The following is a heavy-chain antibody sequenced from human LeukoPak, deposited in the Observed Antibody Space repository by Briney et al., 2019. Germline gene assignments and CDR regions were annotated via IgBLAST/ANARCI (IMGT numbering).Heavy chain of an antibody. CDR2: IYSGGST. J-gene: IGHJ6*02. CDR3: AREAGGDYDDYHYYGMDV. V-gene: IGHV3-66*01. Sequence: PGGSLRLSCAASGFTVSSNYMSWVRQAPGKGLEWVSVIYSGGSTYYADSVKGRFTISRDNSKNTLYLQMNSLRAEDTAVYYCAREAGGDYDDYHYYGMDVWGQGTTVTVSS. CDR1: GFTVSSNY. D-gene: IGHD4-17*01.